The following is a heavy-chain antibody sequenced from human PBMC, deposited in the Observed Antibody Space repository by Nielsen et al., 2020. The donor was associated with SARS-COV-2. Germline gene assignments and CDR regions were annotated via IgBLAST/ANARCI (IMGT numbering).Heavy chain of an antibody. CDR2: IDPSDSYT. D-gene: IGHD1-26*01. V-gene: IGHV5-10-1*01. Sequence: GESLKISCKGSGYSFTSNWITWVRQVHGKGLEWVGRIDPSDSYTNYSPSFQGHVTISVDRAISTAFLQWSSLRASDSAMYYCARPASGTYQNPDSWGQGTLVTVTS. CDR1: GYSFTSNW. J-gene: IGHJ4*02. CDR3: ARPASGTYQNPDS.